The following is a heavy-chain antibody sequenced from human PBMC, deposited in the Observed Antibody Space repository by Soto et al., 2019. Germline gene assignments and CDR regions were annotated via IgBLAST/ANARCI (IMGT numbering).Heavy chain of an antibody. J-gene: IGHJ5*02. D-gene: IGHD1-1*01. CDR2: IIPIFGTA. Sequence: QVQLVQSGAEVKKPGSSVKVSCKASGGTFSSYAISWVRQAPGQGLEWMGGIIPIFGTANYAQKFQGRVTITADESTSTAYMELSSLRSEDTAVYYCAVTDVYGQNDYHWFDPWGQGTLVTVSS. V-gene: IGHV1-69*01. CDR1: GGTFSSYA. CDR3: AVTDVYGQNDYHWFDP.